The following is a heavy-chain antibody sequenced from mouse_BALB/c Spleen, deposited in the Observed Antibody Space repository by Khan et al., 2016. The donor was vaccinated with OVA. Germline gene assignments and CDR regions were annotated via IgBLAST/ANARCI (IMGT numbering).Heavy chain of an antibody. Sequence: EVELVESGGGLVKPGGSLKLSCAASGFTFSTYAMSWVRQTPEKRLEWVATISSDGDYTYFPDNVTGRFTISRANAKNTPCLKMTSLRSEDWPMYYCARAPYGNFAYWGQGTLVTVSA. CDR1: GFTFSTYA. V-gene: IGHV5-9-3*01. D-gene: IGHD2-1*01. CDR3: ARAPYGNFAY. J-gene: IGHJ3*01. CDR2: ISSDGDYT.